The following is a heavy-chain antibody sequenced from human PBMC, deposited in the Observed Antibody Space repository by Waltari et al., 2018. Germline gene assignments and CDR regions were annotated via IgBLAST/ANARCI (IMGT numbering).Heavy chain of an antibody. CDR2: INSEGSDT. Sequence: EEQLVESGGGLIQPGESLRVSCAVSGFTFSRYWMNWVRQAPGKGLVGVDGINSEGSDTSYADSGKGRFPISRDNAKNTVYLQMKSLRAEDTAVYYCARVARKTYSSPVPGRDYYYGMDVWGLGTTVTVSS. V-gene: IGHV3-74*01. D-gene: IGHD6-13*01. J-gene: IGHJ6*02. CDR3: ARVARKTYSSPVPGRDYYYGMDV. CDR1: GFTFSRYW.